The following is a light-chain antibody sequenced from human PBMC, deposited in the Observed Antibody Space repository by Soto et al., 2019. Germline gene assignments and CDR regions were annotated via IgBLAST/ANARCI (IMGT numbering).Light chain of an antibody. CDR1: SSNIGSNT. J-gene: IGLJ2*01. CDR3: ATWDDSLRGVV. Sequence: QSVLTQPPSASVTPGQRVTISCSGSSSNIGSNTVNWYQHLPGTAPKLLIHSNDQRPSGVPDRFSGSKSGTSASLAISGLQSEDEGDYYCATWDDSLRGVVFGGGTKLTVL. CDR2: SND. V-gene: IGLV1-44*01.